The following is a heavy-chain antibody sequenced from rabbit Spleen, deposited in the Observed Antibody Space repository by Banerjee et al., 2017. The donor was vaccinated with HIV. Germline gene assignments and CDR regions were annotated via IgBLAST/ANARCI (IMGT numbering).Heavy chain of an antibody. CDR2: IDCGSSGNT. J-gene: IGHJ4*01. D-gene: IGHD6-1*01. CDR3: VRDQAGYDGYGPYYFNL. CDR1: GFSFSSGYD. V-gene: IGHV1S40*01. Sequence: QSLEESGGGLVQPEGSLTLTCKASGFSFSSGYDMCWVRQAPGKGLEWIACIDCGSSGNTYYASWAKGRFTISKTSSTTVTLQMTSLTAADTATYFCVRDQAGYDGYGPYYFNLWGPGTLVTVS.